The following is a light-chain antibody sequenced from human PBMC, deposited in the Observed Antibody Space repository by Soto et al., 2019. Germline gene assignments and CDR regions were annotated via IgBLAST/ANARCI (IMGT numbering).Light chain of an antibody. CDR2: DIN. J-gene: IGLJ1*01. V-gene: IGLV2-14*01. CDR1: SSDVGNYIF. CDR3: VSYTTSASYV. Sequence: QSALTQPASVPGSPGQSITIYCTGTSSDVGNYIFVSWYRQHPGKDPKLMIYDINNRPSGVSNRFSGSKSGNTASLTISGLQAEDEADYYCVSYTTSASYVFGTGTKLTVL.